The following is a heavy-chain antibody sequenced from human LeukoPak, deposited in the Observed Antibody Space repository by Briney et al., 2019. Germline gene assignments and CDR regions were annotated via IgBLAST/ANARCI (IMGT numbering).Heavy chain of an antibody. D-gene: IGHD3-10*01. CDR3: AIFHAGSMD. Sequence: PSETLSLTCTVYGRSFSDFSWKWLRQPPGKGLEWIGEIDQSGATKYNGLLKSQVTISVDKSQDQLSLRLHSVTAADTAVYYCAIFHAGSMDWGRGTLVSVSS. J-gene: IGHJ4*02. CDR2: IDQSGAT. V-gene: IGHV4-34*01. CDR1: GRSFSDFS.